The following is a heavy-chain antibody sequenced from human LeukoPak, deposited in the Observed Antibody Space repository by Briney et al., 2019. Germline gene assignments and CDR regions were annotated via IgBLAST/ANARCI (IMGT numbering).Heavy chain of an antibody. Sequence: GGSLRLSCAASGFTFSSYSMNWVRQAPGKGLEWVSSISSSSSYIYYADSVKGRFTISRDNAKNSLHLQMDSLRAEDTAVYYCARGKRITIFGVVIKEDYYGMDVWGQGTTVTVSS. J-gene: IGHJ6*02. V-gene: IGHV3-21*01. CDR2: ISSSSSYI. D-gene: IGHD3-3*01. CDR3: ARGKRITIFGVVIKEDYYGMDV. CDR1: GFTFSSYS.